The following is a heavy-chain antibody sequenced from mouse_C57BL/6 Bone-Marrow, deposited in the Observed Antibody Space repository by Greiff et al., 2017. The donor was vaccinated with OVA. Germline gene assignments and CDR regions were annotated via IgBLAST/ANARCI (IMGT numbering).Heavy chain of an antibody. D-gene: IGHD1-1*01. V-gene: IGHV5-17*01. Sequence: EVQRVESGGGLVKPGGSLKLSCAASGFTFSDYGMHWVRQAPEKGLEWVAYISSGSSTIYYADTVKGRFTISRDNAKNTLFLQMTSLRSEDTAMYYCASGSRYYAMDYWGQGTSVTVSS. CDR1: GFTFSDYG. CDR2: ISSGSSTI. J-gene: IGHJ4*01. CDR3: ASGSRYYAMDY.